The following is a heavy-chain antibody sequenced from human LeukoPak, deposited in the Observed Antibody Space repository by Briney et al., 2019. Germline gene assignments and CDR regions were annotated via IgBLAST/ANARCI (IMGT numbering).Heavy chain of an antibody. J-gene: IGHJ6*02. CDR2: IYTSGST. V-gene: IGHV4-4*07. Sequence: SETLSLTCTVSGGSISSNYWSWIRQPAGKGLEWIGLIYTSGSTNYNPSLKSRVIMSVDTSKNQFSLKLTSVTAADTAVYCCAYSSSSGYYGMDVWGQGTTVTVSS. D-gene: IGHD6-6*01. CDR3: AYSSSSGYYGMDV. CDR1: GGSISSNY.